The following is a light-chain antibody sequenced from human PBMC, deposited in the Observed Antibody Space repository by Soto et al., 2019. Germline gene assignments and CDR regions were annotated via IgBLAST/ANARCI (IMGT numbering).Light chain of an antibody. CDR3: QQFFRTPLT. CDR2: WAS. V-gene: IGKV4-1*01. Sequence: DIVMTHSPDSLAVSLGERATINXXSIQXVLYSSNNKNYLAWYQQKPGQPPKXXISWASTRESGVPDRFSGSGAGTDFTLTISSLQAEDVAVYYCQQFFRTPLTFGGGTKVDIK. CDR1: QXVLYSSNNKNY. J-gene: IGKJ4*01.